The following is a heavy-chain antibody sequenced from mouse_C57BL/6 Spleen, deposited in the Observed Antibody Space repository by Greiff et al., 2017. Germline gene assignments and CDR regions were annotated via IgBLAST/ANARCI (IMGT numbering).Heavy chain of an antibody. CDR3: AREGDAMDY. V-gene: IGHV5-4*01. J-gene: IGHJ4*01. Sequence: EVQVVESGGGLVKPGGSLKLSCAASGFTFSSYAMAWVRQTPEKRLEWVATISDGGSYTYYPDNVKGRFTISRDKAKNNLYLQMSHLKSEDTAMYYCAREGDAMDYWGQGTSVTVSS. CDR1: GFTFSSYA. CDR2: ISDGGSYT.